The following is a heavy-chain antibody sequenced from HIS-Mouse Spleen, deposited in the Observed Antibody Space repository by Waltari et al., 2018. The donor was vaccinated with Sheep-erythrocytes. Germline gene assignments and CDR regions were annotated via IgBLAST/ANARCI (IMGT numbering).Heavy chain of an antibody. Sequence: QVQLVQSGAEVKKPGSSVKVSCKASGCTFSSYAISWVRQATGQGLEWMGRIIPILGIANYAQKFQGRVTITAEKSTSTAYMELSSLRSEDTAVYYCAQTGATTPHFDYWGQGTLVTVSS. CDR3: AQTGATTPHFDY. CDR2: IIPILGIA. J-gene: IGHJ4*02. D-gene: IGHD1-26*01. V-gene: IGHV1-69*04. CDR1: GCTFSSYA.